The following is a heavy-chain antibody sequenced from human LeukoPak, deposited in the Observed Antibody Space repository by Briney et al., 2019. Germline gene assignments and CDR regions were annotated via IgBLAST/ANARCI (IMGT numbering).Heavy chain of an antibody. J-gene: IGHJ4*02. CDR3: AKNDFFDY. CDR1: GFIFSNYA. V-gene: IGHV3-30*04. Sequence: GGSLRLSCAASGFIFSNYAMHWVRQTPGRGPEWVAVTSYDGSNPYYADSVKGRFTISRDNAKNSLYLQMNSLRAGDTAVYYCAKNDFFDYWGQGTLVTVSS. D-gene: IGHD1-1*01. CDR2: TSYDGSNP.